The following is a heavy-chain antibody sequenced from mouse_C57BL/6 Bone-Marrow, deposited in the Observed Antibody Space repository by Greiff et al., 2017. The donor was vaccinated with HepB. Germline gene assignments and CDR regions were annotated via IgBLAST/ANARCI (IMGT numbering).Heavy chain of an antibody. V-gene: IGHV1-64*01. D-gene: IGHD1-1*01. CDR2: IQPNSGST. J-gene: IGHJ1*03. CDR1: GYTFTSYW. CDR3: ARSFPTVVAFDV. Sequence: QVQLQQPGAELVKPGASVKLSCKASGYTFTSYWMHWVKQRPGQGLEWIGMIQPNSGSTNYNEKFKSKATLTVDKSSSTANMQLSSLTAEDSAVYYCARSFPTVVAFDVWGTGTTVTVSS.